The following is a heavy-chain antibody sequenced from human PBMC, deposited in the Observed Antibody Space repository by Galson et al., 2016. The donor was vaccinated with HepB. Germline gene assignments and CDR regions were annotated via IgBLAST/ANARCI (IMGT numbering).Heavy chain of an antibody. V-gene: IGHV3-30*18. CDR1: GFTFTSFN. J-gene: IGHJ6*02. D-gene: IGHD3-16*01. CDR2: ISFDGTKT. CDR3: TKDKSIFKTLYYGLDV. Sequence: SLRLSCAASGFTFTSFNMQWVRQAPGKGLEWVAVISFDGTKTYYADSVKGRLTISRDDSKNTVYLQMNSLRAEDTAVYYCTKDKSIFKTLYYGLDVWGQGTTVTVSS.